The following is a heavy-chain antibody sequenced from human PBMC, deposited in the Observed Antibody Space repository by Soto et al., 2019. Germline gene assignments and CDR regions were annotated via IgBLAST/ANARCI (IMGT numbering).Heavy chain of an antibody. J-gene: IGHJ4*02. CDR1: GGSISSGGYS. V-gene: IGHV4-30-2*01. Sequence: QLQLQESGSGLVKPSQTLSLTCAVSGGSISSGGYSWSWIRQPPGKGLEWIGYIYHSGSTYYNPSLTSRVTIAVDRSKNRFSLKLSSVTAADTAVYYWAAGGGLPRYYWGQGTLVTVSS. D-gene: IGHD5-12*01. CDR2: IYHSGST. CDR3: AAGGGLPRYY.